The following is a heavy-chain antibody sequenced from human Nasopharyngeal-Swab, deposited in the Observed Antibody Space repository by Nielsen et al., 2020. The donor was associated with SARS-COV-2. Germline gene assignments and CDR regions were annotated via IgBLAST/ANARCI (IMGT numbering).Heavy chain of an antibody. CDR3: ARDLGGFGGY. CDR1: GFTFSSYS. Sequence: GESLKISCAASGFTFSSYSMNWVRQAPGEGLVWVSRINTDGRRTNYAESVKGRFTISRDNVKNMLYLQMNNLRPEDTAVYYCARDLGGFGGYWGQGTLATVSS. D-gene: IGHD4-23*01. V-gene: IGHV3-74*01. J-gene: IGHJ4*02. CDR2: INTDGRRT.